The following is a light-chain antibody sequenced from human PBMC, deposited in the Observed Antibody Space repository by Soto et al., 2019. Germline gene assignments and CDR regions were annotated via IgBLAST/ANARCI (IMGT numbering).Light chain of an antibody. CDR3: SSYTSSSTPYV. J-gene: IGLJ1*01. CDR2: EVS. CDR1: SSDVGSYTY. V-gene: IGLV2-14*01. Sequence: QSALTQPASVSGSPGQSITISCTGTSSDVGSYTYVSWYQQHPGKAPQLIIYEVSNRPSGVSNRFSGSKSGNTASLTISGLQVADEADYYCSSYTSSSTPYVFGTGTKVTVL.